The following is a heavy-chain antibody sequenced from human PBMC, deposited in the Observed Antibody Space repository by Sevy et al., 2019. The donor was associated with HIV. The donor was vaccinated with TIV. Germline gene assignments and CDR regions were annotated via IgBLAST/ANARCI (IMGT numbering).Heavy chain of an antibody. Sequence: ASVKVSCKASGYTFTSYAISWVRQQAPGQGLEWTGWISAYNDNTNYAQKLQGRVTMTTDTSTSTAYMELRSLSSDDTAVYFCARDNPTVAGSDALDIWGQGTMVTVSS. J-gene: IGHJ3*02. CDR1: GYTFTSYA. CDR3: ARDNPTVAGSDALDI. V-gene: IGHV1-18*01. CDR2: ISAYNDNT. D-gene: IGHD6-19*01.